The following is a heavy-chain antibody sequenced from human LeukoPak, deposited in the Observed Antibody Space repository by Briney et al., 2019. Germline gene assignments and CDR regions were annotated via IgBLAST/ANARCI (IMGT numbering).Heavy chain of an antibody. CDR3: ARVPLWFGELLPSS. J-gene: IGHJ5*02. D-gene: IGHD3-10*01. CDR1: GFTFSTYD. CDR2: ISRGSTNI. Sequence: GRSLRLSCVGSGFTFSTYDMNWVRQAPGKGLEWVSYISRGSTNINYADSVKGRFTISRDNAKNSLYLQMNSLRDVDTAVYFCARVPLWFGELLPSSWGQGTLVTVSS. V-gene: IGHV3-48*02.